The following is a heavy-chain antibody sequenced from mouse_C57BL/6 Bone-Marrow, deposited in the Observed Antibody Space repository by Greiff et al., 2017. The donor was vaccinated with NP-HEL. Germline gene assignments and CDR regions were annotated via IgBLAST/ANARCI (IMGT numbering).Heavy chain of an antibody. CDR3: ARYYYGSRGWYFDV. Sequence: QVQLQQPGADLVKPGASVKLSCKASGYTFTSYWMHWVKQRPGRGLEWIGRIAPNSGGTKFNEKFKTKATLTVDKPSSTAYMQLSSLTSEDSAVYYWARYYYGSRGWYFDVWGTGTTVTVSS. CDR2: IAPNSGGT. V-gene: IGHV1-72*01. J-gene: IGHJ1*03. CDR1: GYTFTSYW. D-gene: IGHD1-1*01.